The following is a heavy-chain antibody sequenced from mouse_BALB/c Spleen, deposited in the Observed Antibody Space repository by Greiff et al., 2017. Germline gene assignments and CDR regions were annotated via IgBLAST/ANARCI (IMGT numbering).Heavy chain of an antibody. V-gene: IGHV1-54*01. CDR3: ARIYYEYDDAMDY. CDR2: INPGSGGT. Sequence: QVQLQQSGAELVRPGTSVKVSCKASGYAFTNYLIQWVKQRPGQGLEWIGVINPGSGGTNYNEKFKGKATLTADKSSSTAYMQLSSLTSDDSAVYFCARIYYEYDDAMDYWGQGTSVTVSS. CDR1: GYAFTNYL. J-gene: IGHJ4*01. D-gene: IGHD2-4*01.